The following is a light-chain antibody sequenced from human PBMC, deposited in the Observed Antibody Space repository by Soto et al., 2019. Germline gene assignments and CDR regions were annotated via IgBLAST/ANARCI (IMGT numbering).Light chain of an antibody. CDR3: QQHNAWPLT. CDR2: GAT. CDR1: QSVSNN. Sequence: EIVMTQSPATLSVSPGERVTLSCRASQSVSNNLAWYQQKPGQAPRLLIYGATATATGIPARFSGSGSGTEFTLTISSLQSENFAVYYCQQHNAWPLTFDEGTKVENK. V-gene: IGKV3-15*01. J-gene: IGKJ4*01.